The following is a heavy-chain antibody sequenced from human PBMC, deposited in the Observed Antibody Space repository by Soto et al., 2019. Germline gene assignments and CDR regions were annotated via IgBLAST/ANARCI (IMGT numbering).Heavy chain of an antibody. V-gene: IGHV4-4*07. J-gene: IGHJ4*02. CDR2: IYTTGSS. CDR3: AGAAYNYGPFDS. D-gene: IGHD5-18*01. CDR1: GDSPSTYS. Sequence: QLQLQGSGPGLGKPSRTLSLPGTSSGDSPSTYSWIWIRQPAGRGLEWIGRIYTTGSSNYNPSLESRIAISVDTSKNQFFLKLSSVTAADTAVYYCAGAAYNYGPFDSWGQGTLVTVSS.